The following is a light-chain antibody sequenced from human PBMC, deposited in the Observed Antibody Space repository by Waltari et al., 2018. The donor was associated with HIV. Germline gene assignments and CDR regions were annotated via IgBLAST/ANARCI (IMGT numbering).Light chain of an antibody. CDR2: EDN. J-gene: IGLJ3*02. V-gene: IGLV6-57*04. CDR3: QSYDSSSLWV. Sequence: NFMLTPPHSVSESPGKTVTISCTRSSGSLASNNVQWSQQRPGSAPTTVIYEDNQRPSGVPDRFSGSIDSSSNSASLTISGLRTEDEADYYCQSYDSSSLWVFGGGTKLTVL. CDR1: SGSLASNN.